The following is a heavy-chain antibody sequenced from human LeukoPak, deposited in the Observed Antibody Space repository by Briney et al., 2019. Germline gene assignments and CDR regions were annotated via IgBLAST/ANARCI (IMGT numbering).Heavy chain of an antibody. D-gene: IGHD5-18*01. Sequence: SVKVSCKASGGTFSSYAISWVRQAPGQGLEWMGGIIPIFGTANYAQKFQGRVTITADESTSTAYMELSSLRSEDTAVYYCARDPRAGYSYGLYYFDYWGQGTLVTVSS. CDR1: GGTFSSYA. CDR2: IIPIFGTA. J-gene: IGHJ4*02. V-gene: IGHV1-69*13. CDR3: ARDPRAGYSYGLYYFDY.